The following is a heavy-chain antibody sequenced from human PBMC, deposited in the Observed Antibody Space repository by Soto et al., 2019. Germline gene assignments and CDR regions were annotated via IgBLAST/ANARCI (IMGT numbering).Heavy chain of an antibody. Sequence: ASVKVSCKASGYTFTSYGISWVRQAPGQGLEWMGWISAYNGNTNYAQKLQGRVTMTTDTSTSTAYMELRSLRSDDTAVYYSGSTNYNPSLKSRVTISVDTSKNQFSLKLSSVTAADTAVYYCARLRGGICSSTSCDKMEYYYYYMDVWGKGTTVTVSS. CDR3: GSTNYNPSLKSRVTISVDTSKNQFSLKLSSVTAADTAVYYCARLRGGICSSTSCDKMEYYYYYMDV. V-gene: IGHV1-18*01. D-gene: IGHD3-10*01. CDR2: ISAYNGNT. CDR1: GYTFTSYG. J-gene: IGHJ6*03.